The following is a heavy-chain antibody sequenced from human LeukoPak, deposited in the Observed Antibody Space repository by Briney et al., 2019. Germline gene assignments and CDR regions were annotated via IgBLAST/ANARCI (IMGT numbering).Heavy chain of an antibody. CDR2: INPSGGST. V-gene: IGHV1-46*01. J-gene: IGHJ6*03. CDR1: GYTFTSYY. Sequence: ASVKVSCKASGYTFTSYYMHWVRQAPGQGLEWMGIINPSGGSTSYAQKFQGRVTMTRDMSTSTVYMELSSLRSEDTAVYYCARDHSGYDYFVYYYYYVDVWGKGTTVTVSS. CDR3: ARDHSGYDYFVYYYYYVDV. D-gene: IGHD5-12*01.